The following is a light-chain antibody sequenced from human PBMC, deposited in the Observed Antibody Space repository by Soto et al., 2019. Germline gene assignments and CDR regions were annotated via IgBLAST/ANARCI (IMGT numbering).Light chain of an antibody. J-gene: IGKJ2*02. CDR1: QSISSW. CDR2: KAS. CDR3: QQYNSWWT. V-gene: IGKV1-5*03. Sequence: DIQMTQSPSTLSASVGDRVTITCRASQSISSWLAWYQQKPGKAPKLLIYKASSLESGVPSRFSGSGSGTEFALTIIILQPDYFATYYCQQYNSWWTFGQGTKLEIK.